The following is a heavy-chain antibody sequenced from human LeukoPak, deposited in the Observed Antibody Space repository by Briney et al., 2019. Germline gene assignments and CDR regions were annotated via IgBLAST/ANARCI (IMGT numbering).Heavy chain of an antibody. D-gene: IGHD3-16*01. CDR1: GGSISSSSYY. Sequence: SETLSLTCTVSGGSISSSSYYWGWIRRPPGKGLEWIGSIYFTGTTLYNPSLTSRVTISVDTSKNQFSLRLNSVTAADTAVYYCARQLGAYSYPFDIWGQGTKVTVSS. J-gene: IGHJ3*02. CDR2: IYFTGTT. V-gene: IGHV4-39*01. CDR3: ARQLGAYSYPFDI.